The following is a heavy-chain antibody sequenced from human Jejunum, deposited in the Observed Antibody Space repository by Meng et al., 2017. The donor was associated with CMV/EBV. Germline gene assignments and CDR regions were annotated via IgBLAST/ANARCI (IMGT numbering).Heavy chain of an antibody. CDR1: GGPTSSYE. Sequence: TGTVAGGPTSSYEWSWVRQTPGKGLEWIGNVYYSGSTNHNTSLRSRVTLSIDTSKDQFSLKLESVTAADTAVYYCARDTAYGFDFWGQGTLVTVSS. V-gene: IGHV4-59*01. CDR2: VYYSGST. D-gene: IGHD3-16*01. CDR3: ARDTAYGFDF. J-gene: IGHJ4*02.